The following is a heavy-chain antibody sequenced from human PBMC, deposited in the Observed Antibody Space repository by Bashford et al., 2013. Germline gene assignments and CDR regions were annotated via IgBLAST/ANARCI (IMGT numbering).Heavy chain of an antibody. CDR3: ARDPWSRYDSSGVWFDP. Sequence: ASVKVSCKASGYTFTSYGISWVRQAPGQGLEWMGWISAYNGNTNYAQKLQGRVTMTTDTSTSTAYMELRSLRSDDTAVYYCARDPWSRYDSSGVWFDPWGRGTLVTVSS. CDR1: GYTFTSYG. J-gene: IGHJ5*01. CDR2: ISAYNGNT. D-gene: IGHD3-22*01. V-gene: IGHV1-18*01.